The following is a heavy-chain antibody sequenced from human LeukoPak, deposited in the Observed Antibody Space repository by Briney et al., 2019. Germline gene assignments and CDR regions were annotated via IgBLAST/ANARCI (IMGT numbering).Heavy chain of an antibody. D-gene: IGHD6-6*01. CDR1: GGTFSSYA. V-gene: IGHV1-69*13. CDR3: ARVEYSSDYFDY. CDR2: IIPIFGTA. J-gene: IGHJ4*02. Sequence: GASVKVSCKASGGTFSSYAISWARQAPGQGLEWMGGIIPIFGTANYAQKFQGRVTITADESTSTAYMELSSLRSEDTAVYYCARVEYSSDYFDYWGQGTLVTVSS.